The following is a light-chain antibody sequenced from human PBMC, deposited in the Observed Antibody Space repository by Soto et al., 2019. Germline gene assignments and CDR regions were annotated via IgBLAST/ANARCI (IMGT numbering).Light chain of an antibody. CDR3: TSCSSSNTPV. V-gene: IGLV2-14*01. CDR1: SSGVDGYNC. J-gene: IGLJ1*01. Sequence: QCALTQPASVSGSPGQSITSSCAGGSSGVDGYNCVSWYRQHPGKAPKLMIYEVSNRPSGVSNRFSGSKSSNTASLTISGLQAEDEADYYCTSCSSSNTPVFGTGTKVTV. CDR2: EVS.